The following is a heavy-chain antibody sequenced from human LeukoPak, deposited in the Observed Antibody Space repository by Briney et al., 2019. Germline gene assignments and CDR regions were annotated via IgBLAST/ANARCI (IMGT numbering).Heavy chain of an antibody. V-gene: IGHV3-23*01. D-gene: IGHD4-17*01. CDR3: ARDYADYVGYFFFDY. CDR1: GFTFNNYA. CDR2: ISGGGETT. Sequence: PGGSLRLSCAASGFTFNNYAMNWVRQAPGKGLEWVSSISGGGETTYYAASAKGRFTISGDNSQNTLYLQMNSLRAEDTAVYYCARDYADYVGYFFFDYWGQGTLVTVSS. J-gene: IGHJ4*02.